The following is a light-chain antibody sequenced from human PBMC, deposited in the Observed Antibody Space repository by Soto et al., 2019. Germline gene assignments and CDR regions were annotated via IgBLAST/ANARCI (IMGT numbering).Light chain of an antibody. CDR1: SSDVGAYKY. V-gene: IGLV2-14*03. CDR3: ATWDDSLNAFV. CDR2: GND. J-gene: IGLJ1*01. Sequence: QSVLAQPASVSGSPGQSITISCTGTSSDVGAYKYVSWYQQHPGKAPKLIIYGNDQRPSGVPDRFSGSKSGTSASLAVSGLQSEDEADYYCATWDDSLNAFVFGTGTKVTVL.